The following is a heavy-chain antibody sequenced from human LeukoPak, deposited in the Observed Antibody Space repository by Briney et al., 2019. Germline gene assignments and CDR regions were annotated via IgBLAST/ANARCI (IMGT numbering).Heavy chain of an antibody. J-gene: IGHJ4*02. V-gene: IGHV3-73*01. Sequence: PGGSLRLSCVASGFSFSGSSMHWVRQASGKGLEWVGRIRSKDYSYATVYDESVKGRFTISRDDSKSTAYLQMNSLKIEDTAMYYWTGGYSYGTVGWGQGTLVTVSS. CDR3: TGGYSYGTVG. D-gene: IGHD5-18*01. CDR1: GFSFSGSS. CDR2: IRSKDYSYAT.